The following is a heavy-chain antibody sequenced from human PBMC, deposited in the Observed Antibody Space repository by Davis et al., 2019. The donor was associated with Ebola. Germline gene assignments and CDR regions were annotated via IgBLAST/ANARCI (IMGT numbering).Heavy chain of an antibody. CDR3: ARRSDYVWGTYRFDS. Sequence: PGGSLRLSCKSSGYSFTTYWIGWVRQMPGKGLEWMGIIYPGDSDTRYSPSFQGQVTISADKSISTAYLQWSSLKASDTAIYYCARRSDYVWGTYRFDSWGQGTLVTVSS. V-gene: IGHV5-51*01. D-gene: IGHD3-16*02. CDR2: IYPGDSDT. CDR1: GYSFTTYW. J-gene: IGHJ4*02.